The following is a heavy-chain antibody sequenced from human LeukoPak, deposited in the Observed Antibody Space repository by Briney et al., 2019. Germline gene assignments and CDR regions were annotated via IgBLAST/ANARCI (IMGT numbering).Heavy chain of an antibody. CDR1: GFSFGDYA. D-gene: IGHD6-19*01. CDR3: TRALSGWTGYSDF. J-gene: IGHJ4*02. CDR2: IRSEEYGGTP. V-gene: IGHV3-49*04. Sequence: QPGRSLRLSCRGSGFSFGDYAVTWVRQAPGKGLQWVGFIRSEEYGGTPDYATSVKGRFTISRENSESTAYLQINGLSPGDTAVYYCTRALSGWTGYSDFWGQGTVVAVSS.